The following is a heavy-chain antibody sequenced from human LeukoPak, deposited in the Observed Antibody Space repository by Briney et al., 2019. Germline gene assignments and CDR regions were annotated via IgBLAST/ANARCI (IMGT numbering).Heavy chain of an antibody. Sequence: ASVKVSCKASGYTLTDYYMHWVRLAPGRGLEWMGRINPNSGGTNYAQKFQGRVTMTRDTSISTVYMELSRLRSDDTAVYYCARVGYYESSGYYEYWGQGTLVTVSS. CDR3: ARVGYYESSGYYEY. V-gene: IGHV1-2*06. D-gene: IGHD3-22*01. CDR1: GYTLTDYY. J-gene: IGHJ4*02. CDR2: INPNSGGT.